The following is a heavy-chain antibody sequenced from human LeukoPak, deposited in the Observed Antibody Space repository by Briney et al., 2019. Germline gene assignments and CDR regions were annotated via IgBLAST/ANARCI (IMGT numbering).Heavy chain of an antibody. Sequence: SETLSLTCTVSGGSISSYYWSWIRQPPGKGLEWIGYIYYSGSTNYNPSLKSRVTISVDTSKNQFSLKLRSVTAADTAVYYCARLGGWFGENYYYYMDVWGKGTTVTISS. J-gene: IGHJ6*03. CDR3: ARLGGWFGENYYYYMDV. V-gene: IGHV4-59*01. D-gene: IGHD3-10*01. CDR1: GGSISSYY. CDR2: IYYSGST.